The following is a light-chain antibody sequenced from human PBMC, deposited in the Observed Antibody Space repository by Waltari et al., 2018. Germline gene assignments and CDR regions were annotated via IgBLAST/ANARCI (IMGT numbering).Light chain of an antibody. J-gene: IGLJ2*01. Sequence: QSALTQPASVSGSPGQSITISCTGTSDDIGNYRYVSWYQQHSGRAPKLILYEVTNRHSGVSDRFSGSKSGNTASLTISALQTEDEADYYCAAYASANTLLFGGGTQLTVL. V-gene: IGLV2-14*01. CDR1: SDDIGNYRY. CDR2: EVT. CDR3: AAYASANTLL.